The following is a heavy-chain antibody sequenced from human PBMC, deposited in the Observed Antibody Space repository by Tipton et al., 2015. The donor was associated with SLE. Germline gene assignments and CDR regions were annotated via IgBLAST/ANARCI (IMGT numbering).Heavy chain of an antibody. Sequence: TLSLTCTVSGGSISSHYWSWIRQPPGKGLEWIGEINDRGRTNYSPALKSRVTISVDKSTNHLSLKLHSLTAADTAVYYCARNLGPEWMATKRGYFDLWGRGTLVSVSS. V-gene: IGHV4-34*01. CDR1: GGSISSHY. CDR2: INDRGRT. CDR3: ARNLGPEWMATKRGYFDL. D-gene: IGHD5-24*01. J-gene: IGHJ2*01.